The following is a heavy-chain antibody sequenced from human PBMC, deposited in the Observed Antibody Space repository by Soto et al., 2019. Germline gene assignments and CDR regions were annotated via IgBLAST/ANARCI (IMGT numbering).Heavy chain of an antibody. V-gene: IGHV3-30*18. CDR2: MSSDGSKI. J-gene: IGHJ4*02. Sequence: QVQLVESGGGAVQPGESLRLSCVASGFDFTYYAMHWVRQAPGKGLESVAVMSSDGSKIHHTDSVKGRFTISRDNSKNTLYLKMNSPRKEDTAVYFCVKAEGVGGTLGLFDYWGQGTLVSVSS. CDR3: VKAEGVGGTLGLFDY. D-gene: IGHD1-26*01. CDR1: GFDFTYYA.